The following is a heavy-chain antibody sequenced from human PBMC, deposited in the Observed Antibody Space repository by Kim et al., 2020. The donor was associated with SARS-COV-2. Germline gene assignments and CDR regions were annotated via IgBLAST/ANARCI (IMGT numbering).Heavy chain of an antibody. V-gene: IGHV3-33*01. CDR1: GFTFSSYG. J-gene: IGHJ6*03. CDR3: ARVPGNAARPPPRYYYYYMDV. CDR2: IWYDGSNK. Sequence: GGSLRLSCAASGFTFSSYGMHWVRQAPGKGLEWVAVIWYDGSNKYYADSVKGRFTISRDNSKNTLYLQMNSLRAEDTAVYYCARVPGNAARPPPRYYYYYMDVWGKGTTVTVSS. D-gene: IGHD6-6*01.